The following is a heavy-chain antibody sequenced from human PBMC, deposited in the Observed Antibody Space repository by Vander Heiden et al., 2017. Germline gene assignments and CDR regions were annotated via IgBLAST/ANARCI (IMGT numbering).Heavy chain of an antibody. V-gene: IGHV3-23*01. CDR2: ISGSGGST. Sequence: EVQLLESGGGLVQPGWSLRLSCAASGFTFSSYAMSWVRQAPGKGLEWVSAISGSGGSTYYADSVKGRFTISRDNSKNTLYLKRNSLRAEDTAVYYCAKDFYDILTGYYYWGQGTLVTVSS. D-gene: IGHD3-9*01. CDR3: AKDFYDILTGYYY. CDR1: GFTFSSYA. J-gene: IGHJ4*02.